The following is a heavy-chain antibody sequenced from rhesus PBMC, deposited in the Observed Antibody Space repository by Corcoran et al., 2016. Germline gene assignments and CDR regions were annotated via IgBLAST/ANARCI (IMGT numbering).Heavy chain of an antibody. Sequence: QVQLQESGPGVVKPSETLSLTCAVSGGSISDSYRWSGIRPPPGKGLEWVGYIYGSSTSTNSNPSLKSRVTISKDTSKNQFSLKLSSVTAADTAVYYCARDTRGTRMITGYSPIYGLDSWGQGVVVTVSS. CDR2: IYGSSTST. J-gene: IGHJ6*01. CDR1: GGSISDSYR. D-gene: IGHD3-9*01. V-gene: IGHV4S10*01. CDR3: ARDTRGTRMITGYSPIYGLDS.